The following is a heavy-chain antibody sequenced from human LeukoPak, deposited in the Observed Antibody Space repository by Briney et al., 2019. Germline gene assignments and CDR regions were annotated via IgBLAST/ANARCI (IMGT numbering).Heavy chain of an antibody. CDR1: GYTFTGYY. CDR2: INPNSGGT. D-gene: IGHD2-21*01. CDR3: ARTHEAYCGGDCYLYAFDI. J-gene: IGHJ3*02. Sequence: ASVKVSCKASGYTFTGYYMHWVRQAPGQGLEWMAWINPNSGGTNYAQKFQGRVTMTRDTSISTAYMELSRLRSDDTAVYSCARTHEAYCGGDCYLYAFDIWGQGTMVTVSS. V-gene: IGHV1-2*02.